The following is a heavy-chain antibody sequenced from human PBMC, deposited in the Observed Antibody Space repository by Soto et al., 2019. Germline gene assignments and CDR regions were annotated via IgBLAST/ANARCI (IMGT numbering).Heavy chain of an antibody. CDR3: ARLINYYDSSGYFYYFDY. Sequence: XSVKVSCKASGYTFTGYYMHWVRQAPGQGLEWMGWINPNSGGTNYAQKFQGRVTMTRDTSISTAYMELSRLRSDDTAVYYCARLINYYDSSGYFYYFDYWGQGTLVTVSS. CDR1: GYTFTGYY. J-gene: IGHJ4*02. V-gene: IGHV1-2*02. CDR2: INPNSGGT. D-gene: IGHD3-22*01.